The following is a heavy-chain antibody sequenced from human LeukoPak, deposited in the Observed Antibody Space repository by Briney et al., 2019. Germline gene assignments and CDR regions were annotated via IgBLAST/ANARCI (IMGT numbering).Heavy chain of an antibody. V-gene: IGHV1-8*01. D-gene: IGHD3-9*01. CDR1: GYTFTSYD. J-gene: IGHJ4*02. CDR3: ARGPQTYYDILTGQEGY. Sequence: ASVKVSCKASGYTFTSYDINWVRQATGQGLEWMGWMNPNSGNTGYAQKFQGRVTMTRDTSTSTVYMELSSLRSEDTAVYYCARGPQTYYDILTGQEGYWGQGTLVTVSS. CDR2: MNPNSGNT.